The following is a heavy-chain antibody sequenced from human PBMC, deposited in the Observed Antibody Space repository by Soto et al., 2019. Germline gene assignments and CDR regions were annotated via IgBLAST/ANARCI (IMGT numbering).Heavy chain of an antibody. D-gene: IGHD3-16*01. CDR1: GYTFTSYY. V-gene: IGHV1-69*01. CDR3: ARDLTISWGPQFDP. Sequence: QVQLVQSGAEVKKPGASVKVSCKASGYTFTSYYMHWVRQAPGQGLEWMGGIIPIFGTANYAQKFQGRVTITADESTSTAYMELSSLRSEDTAVYYCARDLTISWGPQFDPWGQGTLVTVSS. J-gene: IGHJ5*02. CDR2: IIPIFGTA.